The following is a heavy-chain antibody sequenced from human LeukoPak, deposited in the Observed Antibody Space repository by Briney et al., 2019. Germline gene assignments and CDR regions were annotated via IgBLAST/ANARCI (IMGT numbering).Heavy chain of an antibody. CDR1: GGSISSNY. V-gene: IGHV4-59*01. Sequence: KPSETLSLTCTVSGGSISSNYWRWIRQPPGKGLEWIGYIYYSGSTNYNPSLKSRVTISVDTSKNQFSLKLSSVTAADTAVYYCARREVTETDAFDIWGQGTMVTVSS. D-gene: IGHD4-23*01. J-gene: IGHJ3*02. CDR3: ARREVTETDAFDI. CDR2: IYYSGST.